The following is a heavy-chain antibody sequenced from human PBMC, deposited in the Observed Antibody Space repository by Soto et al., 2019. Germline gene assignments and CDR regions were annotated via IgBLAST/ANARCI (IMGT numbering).Heavy chain of an antibody. D-gene: IGHD3-3*01. CDR2: IIPIFGTA. J-gene: IGHJ4*02. CDR1: GGTFSSYA. Sequence: QVQLVQSGAEVKKPGCSVKVSCKASGGTFSSYAISWVRQAPGQGLEWMGGIIPIFGTANYAQKFQGRVTITADESTSTAYMELSSLRSEDTAVYYCASRGKNFWSGYQAFDYWGQGSLVTVSS. V-gene: IGHV1-69*01. CDR3: ASRGKNFWSGYQAFDY.